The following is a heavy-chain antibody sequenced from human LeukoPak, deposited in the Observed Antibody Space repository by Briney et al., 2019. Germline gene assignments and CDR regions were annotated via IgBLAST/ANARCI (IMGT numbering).Heavy chain of an antibody. CDR3: AKFGQLPHGYYYYYMDV. D-gene: IGHD6-6*01. V-gene: IGHV3-7*01. CDR1: GFTFSSYW. J-gene: IGHJ6*03. Sequence: GGSLRLSCAASGFTFSSYWMSWVRQAPGKGLEWVANIKQDGSEKYYVDSVKGRFTISRDNAKNSLYLQMNSLRAEDTAVYYCAKFGQLPHGYYYYYMDVWGKGTTVTVSS. CDR2: IKQDGSEK.